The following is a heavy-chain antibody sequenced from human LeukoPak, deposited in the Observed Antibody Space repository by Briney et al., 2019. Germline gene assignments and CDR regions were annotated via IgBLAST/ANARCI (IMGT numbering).Heavy chain of an antibody. Sequence: PSETLSLTCSDSGASVSSPSFVGGWIRLPPGKGLEWIGTVFSNNPSLKSRVSISVDTSKNEFSLKVNSVTAADTAVYHCVRFSPSGQNVDFWGQGTLVTVSP. D-gene: IGHD2-15*01. J-gene: IGHJ4*02. CDR1: GASVSSPSFV. V-gene: IGHV4-39*01. CDR3: VRFSPSGQNVDF. CDR2: VFS.